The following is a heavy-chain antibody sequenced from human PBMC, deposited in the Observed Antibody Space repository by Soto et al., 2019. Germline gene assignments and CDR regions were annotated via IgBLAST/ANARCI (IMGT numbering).Heavy chain of an antibody. J-gene: IGHJ4*02. V-gene: IGHV4-59*11. CDR1: GGSISNHH. CDR3: RKDHNAYNFYY. CDR2: ISYTGST. D-gene: IGHD1-20*01. Sequence: PSETLSLTCKFSGGSISNHHWIWIRQPPGKGLEWIGFISYTGSTNYNPSLNNRVTIAVDTSKNQFSLKLSSVTASDSAVYYGRKDHNAYNFYYWGQGTLVTVSS.